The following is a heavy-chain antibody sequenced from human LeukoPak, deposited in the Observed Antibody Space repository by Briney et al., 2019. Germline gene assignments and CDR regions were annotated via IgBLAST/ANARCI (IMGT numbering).Heavy chain of an antibody. CDR2: IIASSGST. J-gene: IGHJ4*02. Sequence: GGSLRLSCAPSGFSLSNYAMSWVRQAPGKGLEWVSLIIASSGSTVYADSVRGRFTISRDDSGNTLFLQMNSLRAEDTAVYYCARQVSCDTTTCYAGMPPDYWGQGTLVTVSS. CDR3: ARQVSCDTTTCYAGMPPDY. V-gene: IGHV3-23*01. CDR1: GFSLSNYA. D-gene: IGHD2-2*01.